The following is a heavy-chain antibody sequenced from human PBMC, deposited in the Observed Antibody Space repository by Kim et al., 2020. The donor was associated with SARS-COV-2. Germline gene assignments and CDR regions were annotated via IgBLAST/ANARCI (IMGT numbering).Heavy chain of an antibody. CDR3: AKGIIGVEYYFDY. J-gene: IGHJ4*02. D-gene: IGHD7-27*01. Sequence: KGRFSISRDDFKNPLYLQMNSLRAEDTAVYYCAKGIIGVEYYFDYWGQGTLVTVSS. V-gene: IGHV3-23*03.